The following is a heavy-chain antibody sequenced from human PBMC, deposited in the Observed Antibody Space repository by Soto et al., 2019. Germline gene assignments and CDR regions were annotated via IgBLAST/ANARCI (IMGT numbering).Heavy chain of an antibody. D-gene: IGHD6-13*01. Sequence: SETLSLTCTVSGDSIKSSYWSWVRQPPGRGLEWIGYVYYTGTTNSNPSLKSRVTISADTSKNLFSLKVVSVTPADTAVYFCARDMSGGSSWYEFDSWGPGTLVTDSS. V-gene: IGHV4-59*01. CDR1: GDSIKSSY. CDR2: VYYTGTT. CDR3: ARDMSGGSSWYEFDS. J-gene: IGHJ4*02.